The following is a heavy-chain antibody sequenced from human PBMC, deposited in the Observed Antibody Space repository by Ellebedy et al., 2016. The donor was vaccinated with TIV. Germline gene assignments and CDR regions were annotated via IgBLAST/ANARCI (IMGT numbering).Heavy chain of an antibody. CDR3: LKIVWGGASFDP. J-gene: IGHJ5*02. V-gene: IGHV4-59*02. Sequence: MPSETLSLTCTASGASVSGNFWSWIRQSPRKGLEWIGYITNTGNTHYNPSLEGRVPLSRDLSTNSLSLHLASVTETDSAIYYWLKIVWGGASFDPWGPGTLVTVSS. D-gene: IGHD3-16*01. CDR2: ITNTGNT. CDR1: GASVSGNF.